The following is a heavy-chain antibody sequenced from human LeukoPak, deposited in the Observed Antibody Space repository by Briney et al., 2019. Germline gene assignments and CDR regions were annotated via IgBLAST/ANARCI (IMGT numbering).Heavy chain of an antibody. Sequence: ASVKVSCKASGYTFTSYGIGWVRQAPGQGLEWMGWISAYNGNTNYAQKLQGRVTMTTDTSTSTAYMELRSLRSDDTAVYYCARVGRREMYYDFWSGYYWDYWGQGTLVTVSS. D-gene: IGHD3-3*01. CDR1: GYTFTSYG. CDR2: ISAYNGNT. V-gene: IGHV1-18*01. J-gene: IGHJ4*02. CDR3: ARVGRREMYYDFWSGYYWDY.